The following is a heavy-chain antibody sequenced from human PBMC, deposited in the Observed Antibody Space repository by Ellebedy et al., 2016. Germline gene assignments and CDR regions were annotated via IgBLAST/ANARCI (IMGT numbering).Heavy chain of an antibody. V-gene: IGHV4-39*01. CDR3: ARTSCCFFDY. D-gene: IGHD2-2*01. J-gene: IGHJ4*02. CDR2: IYYSGST. CDR1: GGSISSSHYY. Sequence: SETLSLTXTVSGGSISSSHYYWGWIRQPPGKGLEWIGSIYYSGSTYYNPSLKSRVTISVDTSKNQFSLKLSSVTAADTAVYYCARTSCCFFDYWGQGTLVTVSS.